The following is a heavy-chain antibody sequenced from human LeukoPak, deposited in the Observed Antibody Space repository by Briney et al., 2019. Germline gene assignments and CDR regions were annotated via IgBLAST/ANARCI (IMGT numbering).Heavy chain of an antibody. CDR3: ARYCSGGSCYPSGFDY. CDR2: ICPGDSDT. V-gene: IGHV5-51*01. J-gene: IGHJ4*02. CDR1: GYSFTSYW. Sequence: GESLKISCKGSGYSFTSYWIGWVRQMPGKGLEWMGIICPGDSDTRYSPSFQGQVTISADKSISTAYLQWSSLKASDTAMYYCARYCSGGSCYPSGFDYWGQGTLVTVSS. D-gene: IGHD2-15*01.